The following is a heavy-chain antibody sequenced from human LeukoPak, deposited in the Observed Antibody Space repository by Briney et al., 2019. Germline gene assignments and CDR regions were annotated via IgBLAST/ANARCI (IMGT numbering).Heavy chain of an antibody. D-gene: IGHD5-12*01. CDR2: IYYSGST. J-gene: IGHJ3*02. Sequence: PSQTLSLTCTVSGGSISSGDYYWSWIRQPPGKGLEWIGYIYYSGSTYYNPSLKSRVTISVDTSTKQFSLKLRSVPAADTAVYYCARVNVATAAFDIWGQGTMVTVSS. CDR1: GGSISSGDYY. V-gene: IGHV4-30-4*01. CDR3: ARVNVATAAFDI.